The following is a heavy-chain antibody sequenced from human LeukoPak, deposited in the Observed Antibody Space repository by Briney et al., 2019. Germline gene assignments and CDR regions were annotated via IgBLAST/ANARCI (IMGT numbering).Heavy chain of an antibody. J-gene: IGHJ4*02. CDR2: INPNSGGT. Sequence: ASVKVSCKASGYTFTGYYMHWVRPAPGQGLEWMGWINPNSGGTNYAQKFQGRVTMTRDTSISTAYMELSRLRSDDTAVYYCARGPYSSGWYGGYFDYWGQGTLVTVSS. CDR1: GYTFTGYY. D-gene: IGHD6-19*01. CDR3: ARGPYSSGWYGGYFDY. V-gene: IGHV1-2*02.